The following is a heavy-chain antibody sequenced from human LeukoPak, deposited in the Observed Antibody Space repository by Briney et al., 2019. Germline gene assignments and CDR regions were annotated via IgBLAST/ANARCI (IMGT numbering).Heavy chain of an antibody. Sequence: PGGSLRLSCAAFGFTFRSYNMIWVRQAPGKSLEYVSYISSGSGTIYYADSVKGRFTISRDNAKNSLYLQMNSLSAEDTAVYYCARAQKYSYDAFDIWGQGTMVTVSS. CDR2: ISSGSGTI. J-gene: IGHJ3*02. CDR1: GFTFRSYN. CDR3: ARAQKYSYDAFDI. V-gene: IGHV3-48*04. D-gene: IGHD4-11*01.